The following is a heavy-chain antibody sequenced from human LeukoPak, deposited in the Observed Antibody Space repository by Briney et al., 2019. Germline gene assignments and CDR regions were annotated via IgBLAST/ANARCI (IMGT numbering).Heavy chain of an antibody. CDR2: IYYSGST. Sequence: KSSETLSLTCAVYGGSFSGYYWSWIWQPPGKGLEWIGYIYYSGSTNYNPSLKSRVTISVDTSKNQFSLKLSSVTAADTAVYYCARAGYAISQGYFDYWGQGTLVTVSS. D-gene: IGHD2-2*01. CDR3: ARAGYAISQGYFDY. V-gene: IGHV4-59*01. CDR1: GGSFSGYY. J-gene: IGHJ4*02.